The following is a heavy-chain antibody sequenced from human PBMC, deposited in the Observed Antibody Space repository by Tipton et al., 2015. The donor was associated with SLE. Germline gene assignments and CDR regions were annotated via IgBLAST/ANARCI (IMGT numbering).Heavy chain of an antibody. CDR2: IIPILGIV. Sequence: QSGAEVKKSGSSVKVSCKTSGGTFSSYAISWVRQAPGQGLEWMGRIIPILGIVNNAQKFQGRVTITADKSTSTAYMELSSLRSEDTAEYYCARDGANSSSWYNYYGMDVWGQGTTVTVSS. D-gene: IGHD6-13*01. J-gene: IGHJ6*02. CDR3: ARDGANSSSWYNYYGMDV. V-gene: IGHV1-69*04. CDR1: GGTFSSYA.